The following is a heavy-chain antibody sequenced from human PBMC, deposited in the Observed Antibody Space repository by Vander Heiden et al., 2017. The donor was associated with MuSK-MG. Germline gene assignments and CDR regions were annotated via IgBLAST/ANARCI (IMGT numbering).Heavy chain of an antibody. V-gene: IGHV3-23*01. CDR1: GFTFSSDE. J-gene: IGHJ4*02. CDR2: ISGSGGST. Sequence: EVQLLESGGGLVQPGGSLRLSCAASGFTFSSDEMSWVRQAPGKGLEWVSAISGSGGSTYYADSVKGRFTISRDNSKNTLYLQMNSLRAEDTAVYYCAKFSRAGKYCSSTSCYDYFDYWGQGTLVTVSS. CDR3: AKFSRAGKYCSSTSCYDYFDY. D-gene: IGHD2-2*01.